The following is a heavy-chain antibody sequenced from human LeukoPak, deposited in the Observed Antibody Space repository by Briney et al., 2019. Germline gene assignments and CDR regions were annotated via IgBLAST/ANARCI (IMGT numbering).Heavy chain of an antibody. J-gene: IGHJ6*02. CDR2: ISYDGSNK. CDR1: GFTFSSYA. Sequence: GGSLRLSCAASGFTFSSYAMHWVRQAPGKGLEWVAVISYDGSNKYYADSVKGRFTISRDNSKNTLYLQMNSLRAEDTAVYYCARTFGIAVANMDVWGQGTTVTVSS. D-gene: IGHD6-19*01. V-gene: IGHV3-30-3*01. CDR3: ARTFGIAVANMDV.